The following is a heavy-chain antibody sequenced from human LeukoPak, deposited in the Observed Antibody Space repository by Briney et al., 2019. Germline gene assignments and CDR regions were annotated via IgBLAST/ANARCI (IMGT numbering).Heavy chain of an antibody. Sequence: KPSETLSLTCAVYGGSFSGYYWSWLRQPPGKGLEWIGEIYHSGSPNYNPSLKSRVIISVDTSKNQFSLKLSSVTAADTVVYYCARGKGYSSGWPLPDYYDGMDVWGQGTTVTVSS. D-gene: IGHD6-19*01. CDR2: IYHSGSP. CDR3: ARGKGYSSGWPLPDYYDGMDV. J-gene: IGHJ6*02. V-gene: IGHV4-34*01. CDR1: GGSFSGYY.